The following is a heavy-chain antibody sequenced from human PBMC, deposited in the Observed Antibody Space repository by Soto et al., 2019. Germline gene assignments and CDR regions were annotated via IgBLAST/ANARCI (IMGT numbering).Heavy chain of an antibody. Sequence: ASVKVSCKASGYTFSSYAMHWVRQAPGQRLEWMGWINAGNGNTKYSQKFQGRVTITRDTSASTAYMELSSLRSEDTAVYYCARDGAVAGDSKFDYWGQGTLVNVSS. J-gene: IGHJ4*02. D-gene: IGHD6-19*01. V-gene: IGHV1-3*01. CDR1: GYTFSSYA. CDR2: INAGNGNT. CDR3: ARDGAVAGDSKFDY.